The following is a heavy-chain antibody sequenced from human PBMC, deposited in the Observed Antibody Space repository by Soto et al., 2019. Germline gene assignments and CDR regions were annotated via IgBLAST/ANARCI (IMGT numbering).Heavy chain of an antibody. Sequence: QVQLVESGGGVVQPGRSLRLSCAASGFTFSSYAMHWVRQAPGKGLEWVAVISYDGSNKYYADSVKGRFTISRDNSKNTLYLQMNSLRAEDTAVYYCARDMITFGGVIVIRYYGMDVWGQGTTVTVSS. D-gene: IGHD3-16*02. J-gene: IGHJ6*02. CDR3: ARDMITFGGVIVIRYYGMDV. V-gene: IGHV3-30-3*01. CDR2: ISYDGSNK. CDR1: GFTFSSYA.